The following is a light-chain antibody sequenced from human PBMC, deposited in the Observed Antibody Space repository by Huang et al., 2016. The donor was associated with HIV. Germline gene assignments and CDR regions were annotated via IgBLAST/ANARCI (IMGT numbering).Light chain of an antibody. J-gene: IGKJ1*01. CDR3: QEYDSLPPWT. V-gene: IGKV1-33*01. CDR1: QDISNY. Sequence: DIQMTQSPSSLSASVGDRVTITCQASQDISNYLNWYQQKPGKAPKVLIYDASKLERGVPPRFSGSGSGTHFTFTISSLQPEDIATYYCQEYDSLPPWTFGQGTKVEIK. CDR2: DAS.